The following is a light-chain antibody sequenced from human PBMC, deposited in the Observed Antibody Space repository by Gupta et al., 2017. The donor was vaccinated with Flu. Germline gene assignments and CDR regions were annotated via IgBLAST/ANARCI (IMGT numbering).Light chain of an antibody. V-gene: IGLV3-21*02. Sequence: SYVLTQPPSVSVAPGQPARITCGGNNLGSKSVHWYQQKPGQAPVLVVYDDSDRPSAIPERFSASNSGKTATLTISRVEAGDEADYYCQVWDTSSDPHWVFGGGTKLTVL. J-gene: IGLJ3*02. CDR3: QVWDTSSDPHWV. CDR2: DDS. CDR1: NLGSKS.